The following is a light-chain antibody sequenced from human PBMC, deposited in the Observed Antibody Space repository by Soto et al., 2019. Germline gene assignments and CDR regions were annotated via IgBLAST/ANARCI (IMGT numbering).Light chain of an antibody. J-gene: IGLJ3*02. CDR3: ATWDDSLSGPV. V-gene: IGLV1-44*01. CDR1: SSNIGSNP. Sequence: QSVLTQSPSASGAPGPWVNISCSGSSSNIGSNPVHWYQQLPGTAPKLLIYTGNERPTGVPDRFSGSKSGTSAYLAIGGLLSEDEDDYYCATWDDSLSGPVFGGGTKLTVL. CDR2: TGN.